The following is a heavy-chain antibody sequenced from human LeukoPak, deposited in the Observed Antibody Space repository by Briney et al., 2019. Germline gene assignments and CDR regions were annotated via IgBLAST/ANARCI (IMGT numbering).Heavy chain of an antibody. Sequence: PSETLSLTCTVSGGSISSSSYYWGWIRQPPGKGLEWLGSIYYSGSTYYNPSLKSRVTISVDTSKNQFSLKLSSVTAADTAVYYCARQGYCTNGVCYTVYYYYGMDVWGQGTTVTVSS. CDR1: GGSISSSSYY. J-gene: IGHJ6*02. CDR2: IYYSGST. D-gene: IGHD2-8*01. CDR3: ARQGYCTNGVCYTVYYYYGMDV. V-gene: IGHV4-39*01.